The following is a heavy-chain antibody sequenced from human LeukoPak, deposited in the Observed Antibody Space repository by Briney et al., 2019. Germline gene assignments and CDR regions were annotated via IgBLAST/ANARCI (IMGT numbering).Heavy chain of an antibody. J-gene: IGHJ4*02. CDR2: IKPDGSLI. CDR3: AKWELYSGFYYIDY. Sequence: GGSLRLSCAASGFTFSSYWMSWVRQAPGKGLEWVANIKPDGSLIYYVDSVKGRFTISRDNAKNSLYLQMNSLRVEDTAVYYCAKWELYSGFYYIDYWGQGTLATVSS. D-gene: IGHD1-26*01. CDR1: GFTFSSYW. V-gene: IGHV3-7*01.